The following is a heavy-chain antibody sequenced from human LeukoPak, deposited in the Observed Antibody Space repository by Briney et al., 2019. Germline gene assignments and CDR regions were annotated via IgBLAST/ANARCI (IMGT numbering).Heavy chain of an antibody. V-gene: IGHV3-21*01. CDR1: GFTFSSYS. J-gene: IGHJ5*02. CDR2: ISSSSSYI. D-gene: IGHD6-25*01. CDR3: AKLPAASRTEFDP. Sequence: PGGSLRLSCAASGFTFSSYSMNWVRQAPGKGLEWVSSISSSSSYIYYADSVKGRFTISRDNAKNSLYLQMNSLRAEDTAVYYCAKLPAASRTEFDPWGQGTLVTVSS.